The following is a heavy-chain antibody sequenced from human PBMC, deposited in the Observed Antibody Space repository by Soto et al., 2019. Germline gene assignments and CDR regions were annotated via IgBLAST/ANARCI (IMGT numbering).Heavy chain of an antibody. CDR2: ISYDGSNK. Sequence: AGGSLRLSCAASGFTFSSYAMHWVRQAPGKGLEWVAVISYDGSNKYYADSVKGRFTISRDNSKDTLYLQMNSLRAEDTAVYYCARDSLKQWLALRYYYYGMDVWGQGTTVTVSS. CDR3: ARDSLKQWLALRYYYYGMDV. J-gene: IGHJ6*02. CDR1: GFTFSSYA. D-gene: IGHD6-19*01. V-gene: IGHV3-30-3*01.